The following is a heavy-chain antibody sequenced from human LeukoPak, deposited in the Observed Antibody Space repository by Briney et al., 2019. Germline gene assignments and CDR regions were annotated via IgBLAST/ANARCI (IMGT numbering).Heavy chain of an antibody. V-gene: IGHV3-74*01. CDR2: ISNDGSST. CDR1: GFTFGSYW. CDR3: ARGYDSTSKHISGYFDY. D-gene: IGHD3-22*01. J-gene: IGHJ4*02. Sequence: GGSLRLSCAASGFTFGSYWMHWVRQVPGKGLVWVSRISNDGSSTNYADSVEGRFTISRDNAKNTLYLQMNSLRAEDTAVYYCARGYDSTSKHISGYFDYWGQGTLVTVSS.